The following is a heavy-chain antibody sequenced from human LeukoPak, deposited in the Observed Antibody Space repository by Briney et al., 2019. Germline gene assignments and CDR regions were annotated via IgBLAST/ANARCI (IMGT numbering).Heavy chain of an antibody. Sequence: SETLSLTCTVSGGSISSYYWSWIRQPPGKGLEWIGYIYYRGTTNYNPSLKSRVSISIDTSKNQFSLKLSSVTAADTAIYYCACTGATGLTYAKYLQHWGQGTLVTVSS. J-gene: IGHJ1*01. CDR2: IYYRGTT. CDR1: GGSISSYY. D-gene: IGHD1-26*01. CDR3: ACTGATGLTYAKYLQH. V-gene: IGHV4-59*01.